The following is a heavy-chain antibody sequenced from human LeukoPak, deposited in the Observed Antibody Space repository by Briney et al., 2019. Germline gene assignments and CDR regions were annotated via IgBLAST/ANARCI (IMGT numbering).Heavy chain of an antibody. J-gene: IGHJ4*02. V-gene: IGHV1-2*02. CDR3: ARGNWELLDFDY. CDR2: INPNSGGT. Sequence: ASVKVSCKASGYTFSDNYIHWVRQAPGQGLEWMGWINPNSGGTNYAQKFQGRVTMTRDTSISTAYMELSRLRSDDTAVYYCARGNWELLDFDYWGQGTLVTVSS. D-gene: IGHD1-26*01. CDR1: GYTFSDNY.